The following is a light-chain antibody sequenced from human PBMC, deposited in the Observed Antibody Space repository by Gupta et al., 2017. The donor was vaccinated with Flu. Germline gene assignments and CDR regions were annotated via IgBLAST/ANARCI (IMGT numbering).Light chain of an antibody. J-gene: IGLJ2*01. CDR2: AKN. V-gene: IGLV3-19*01. CDR1: SLRNSY. CDR3: NSRDSTDNHQAV. Sequence: SSELTQDPAVSVALGQTVRITCQGDSLRNSYASWYQKKPGQAPGLVIYAKNIRPSGIPDRFSGTSSGNTASLTITGAQAEDEADYYCNSRDSTDNHQAVFGGGTKLTVL.